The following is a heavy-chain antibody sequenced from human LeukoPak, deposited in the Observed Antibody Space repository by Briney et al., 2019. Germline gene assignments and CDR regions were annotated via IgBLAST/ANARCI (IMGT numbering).Heavy chain of an antibody. CDR3: AREPYFWSGYFDGAYFDY. CDR1: GGSISSYY. Sequence: SGTLSLTCTVSGGSISSYYWSWIRQPAGKGLEWIGRIYTSGSTNYNPSLKSRVTMSVDTSKNQFSLKLSSVTAADTAVYYCAREPYFWSGYFDGAYFDYWGQGTLVTVSS. J-gene: IGHJ4*02. V-gene: IGHV4-4*07. D-gene: IGHD3-3*01. CDR2: IYTSGST.